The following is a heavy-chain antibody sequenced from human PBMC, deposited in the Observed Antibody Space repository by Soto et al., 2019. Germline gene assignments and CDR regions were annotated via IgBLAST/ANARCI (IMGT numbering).Heavy chain of an antibody. J-gene: IGHJ3*02. V-gene: IGHV4-39*01. Sequence: SETLSLTCTVSGGSISSSSYYWGWIRQPPGKGLEWIGSIYYSGSTYYTPSLKSRVTISVDTSKNQFSLKLSSVTAADTAVYYCASRGGATTAFDIWGQGTMVTVSS. CDR2: IYYSGST. CDR1: GGSISSSSYY. D-gene: IGHD1-26*01. CDR3: ASRGGATTAFDI.